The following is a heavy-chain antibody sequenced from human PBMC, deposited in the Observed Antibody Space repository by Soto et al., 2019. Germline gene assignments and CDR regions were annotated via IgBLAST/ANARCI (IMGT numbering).Heavy chain of an antibody. D-gene: IGHD1-7*01. CDR2: MNPNSCNT. Sequence: QVQLVQSGAEVKTPGASVKVSCKASGYTFTSYDINWVRQATGQGLEWMGWMNPNSCNTGSGQKLQGRVTITRTTSISTAYMELSSLRSEDTAGYYCASALNRKTGSTAGYWGQGTLVTVSS. CDR3: ASALNRKTGSTAGY. J-gene: IGHJ4*02. V-gene: IGHV1-8*01. CDR1: GYTFTSYD.